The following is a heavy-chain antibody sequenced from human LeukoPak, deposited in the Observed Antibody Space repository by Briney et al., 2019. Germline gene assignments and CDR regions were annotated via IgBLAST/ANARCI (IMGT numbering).Heavy chain of an antibody. CDR3: ARAGRAGTRKPRPSWFDP. CDR2: IYDSGST. D-gene: IGHD6-19*01. J-gene: IGHJ5*02. V-gene: IGHV4-39*07. Sequence: PSETLSLTCTVSGGSIRSSYYYWGWIRQPPGKGLEWIGSIYDSGSTYYNPSLKSRVTISVDTSKNQFSLKLSSVTAADTAVYYCARAGRAGTRKPRPSWFDPWGQGTLVTVSS. CDR1: GGSIRSSYYY.